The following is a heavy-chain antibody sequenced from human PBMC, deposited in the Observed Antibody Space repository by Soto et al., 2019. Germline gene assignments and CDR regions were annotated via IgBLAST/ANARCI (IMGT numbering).Heavy chain of an antibody. Sequence: QITLKESGPTLVKPTQTLTLTCTFSGFSLTSGVVGVGWIRQPPGEALEWLALIYWNDEQSYNPSPRNRLTITRDTSKNQEVLTMTNMYPVDTATYYCAHRLPGPSEYDVWGQGTTVTVSS. CDR1: GFSLTSGVVG. CDR2: IYWNDEQ. V-gene: IGHV2-5*01. CDR3: AHRLPGPSEYDV. J-gene: IGHJ6*02. D-gene: IGHD6-6*01.